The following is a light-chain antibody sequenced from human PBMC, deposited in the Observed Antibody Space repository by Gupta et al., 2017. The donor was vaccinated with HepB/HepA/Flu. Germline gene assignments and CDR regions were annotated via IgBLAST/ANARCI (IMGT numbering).Light chain of an antibody. CDR2: EAS. J-gene: IGKJ1*01. V-gene: IGKV1-5*03. CDR1: QSISSW. CDR3: QQDNSSSRT. Sequence: DIQMTQSPSTLSASVGDRVTITCRASQSISSWLAWYQQKPGKAPKVLIYEASTVESGVPSRFSGSGSGTEFTLTINSLQPDDFATYYCQQDNSSSRTFGQGTKVEIK.